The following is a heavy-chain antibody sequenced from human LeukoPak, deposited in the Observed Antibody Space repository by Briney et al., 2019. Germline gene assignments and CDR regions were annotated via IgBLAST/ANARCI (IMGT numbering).Heavy chain of an antibody. CDR2: MYYSGST. CDR1: GGSISSGDYY. D-gene: IGHD2-2*02. V-gene: IGHV4-30-4*01. J-gene: IGHJ4*02. Sequence: SQTLSLTCTVSGGSISSGDYYWSWIRQPPGKGLEWIGYMYYSGSTYYNPSLKSRVTISVDTSKNQFSLKLSSVTAADTAVYYCARVRGYCSSTSCYNALDYWGQGTLVTVSS. CDR3: ARVRGYCSSTSCYNALDY.